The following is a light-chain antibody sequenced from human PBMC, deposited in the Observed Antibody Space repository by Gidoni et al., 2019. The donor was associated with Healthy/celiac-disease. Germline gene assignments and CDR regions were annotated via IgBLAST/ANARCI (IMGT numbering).Light chain of an antibody. CDR1: QSVSSN. CDR3: QQYITGAVT. CDR2: GAS. V-gene: IGKV3-15*01. Sequence: EIVMTQSPATLSVSPGERATLSCRASQSVSSNLAWYQQKPGQAPRLLIYGASTRATGIPARFSGSGSGTEFTLTISSLQSEDFAVYYCQQYITGAVTFGQGTKLEIK. J-gene: IGKJ2*01.